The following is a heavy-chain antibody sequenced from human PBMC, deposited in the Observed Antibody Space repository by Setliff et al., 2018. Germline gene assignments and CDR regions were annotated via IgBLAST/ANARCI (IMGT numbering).Heavy chain of an antibody. V-gene: IGHV4-4*07. CDR3: AREQWLDPPGYYYMDV. CDR1: GGSLSSYY. J-gene: IGHJ6*03. Sequence: TLSLTCTVSGGSLSSYYWSWIRQPAGKGLEWIGHIYIGGSASYNPSLKSRVTMSIDTSKNQFSLKLNSVTAADMAVYYCAREQWLDPPGYYYMDVWAEGTTVTVSS. CDR2: IYIGGSA. D-gene: IGHD6-19*01.